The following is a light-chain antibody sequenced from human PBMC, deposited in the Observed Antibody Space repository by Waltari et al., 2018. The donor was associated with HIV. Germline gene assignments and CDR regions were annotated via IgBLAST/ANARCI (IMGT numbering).Light chain of an antibody. J-gene: IGKJ2*01. V-gene: IGKV3-15*01. CDR1: QSVGSK. CDR3: QQYENWPYT. CDR2: GAS. Sequence: EMVMTQSPATLSVSPGERATLSCRASQSVGSKLAWYQQKPCQAPRLLIYGASSRATGVSARFSGSGSGTEFTLTVSSLESEDFAVYYCQQYENWPYTFGQGTKLEIK.